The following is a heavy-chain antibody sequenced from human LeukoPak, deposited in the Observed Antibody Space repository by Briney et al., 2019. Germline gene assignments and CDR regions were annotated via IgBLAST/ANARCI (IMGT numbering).Heavy chain of an antibody. D-gene: IGHD1-26*01. CDR1: GYTFSGYY. Sequence: GASVKVSCKAPGYTFSGYYMHWVRQAPGQGLESMGWINSNSGARNYAPKFQGRVTFSRDNSISTAYMELSSLRSDDTAIYYCARGRGGATTGFDHWGQGTLVTVS. CDR2: INSNSGAR. V-gene: IGHV1-2*02. J-gene: IGHJ4*02. CDR3: ARGRGGATTGFDH.